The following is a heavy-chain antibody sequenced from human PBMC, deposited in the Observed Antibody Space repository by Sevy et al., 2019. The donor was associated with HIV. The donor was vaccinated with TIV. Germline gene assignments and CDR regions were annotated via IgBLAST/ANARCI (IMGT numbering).Heavy chain of an antibody. Sequence: GGSLRLSCAASGFTFSGNWMSWVRQAPGKGLEWVADIKEDGSEKYYVDSVKGRFTNSRDNAKKSLYLQMNNLRAEDTVVYDCARDAGYCSSTSGYRGDYFDYWGQGTLVTVSS. V-gene: IGHV3-7*01. CDR1: GFTFSGNW. J-gene: IGHJ4*02. D-gene: IGHD2-2*02. CDR2: IKEDGSEK. CDR3: ARDAGYCSSTSGYRGDYFDY.